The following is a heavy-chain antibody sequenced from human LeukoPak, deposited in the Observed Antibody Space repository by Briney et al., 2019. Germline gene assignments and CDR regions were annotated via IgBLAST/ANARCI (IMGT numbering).Heavy chain of an antibody. J-gene: IGHJ4*02. V-gene: IGHV4-34*01. D-gene: IGHD3-22*01. Sequence: GSLRLSCAASGFTFSTYSMNWIRQPPGKGLEWIGEINHSGSTNYNPSLKSRVTISVDTSKNQFSLKLISVTAADTAVYYCARNAAPSSGFYYVGLIDSWGQGTLVTVSS. CDR3: ARNAAPSSGFYYVGLIDS. CDR2: INHSGST. CDR1: GFTFSTYS.